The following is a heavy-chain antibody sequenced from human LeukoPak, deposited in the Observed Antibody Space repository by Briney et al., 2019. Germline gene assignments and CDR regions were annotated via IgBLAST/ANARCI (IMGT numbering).Heavy chain of an antibody. D-gene: IGHD5-18*01. V-gene: IGHV3-53*04. CDR3: ARVYGTAMVSGYGMDV. CDR1: GFTVSSNY. J-gene: IGHJ6*02. Sequence: GGSLRLSCAASGFTVSSNYKSWVRQAPGKGLEWVSVIYSGGSTYYADSVKGRFTISRHNSKNTLYLQMNSLRAEDTAVYYCARVYGTAMVSGYGMDVWGQGTTVTVSS. CDR2: IYSGGST.